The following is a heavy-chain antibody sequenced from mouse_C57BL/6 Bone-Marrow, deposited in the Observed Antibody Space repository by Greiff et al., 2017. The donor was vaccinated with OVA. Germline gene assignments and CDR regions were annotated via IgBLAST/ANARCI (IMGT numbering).Heavy chain of an antibody. D-gene: IGHD1-1*01. V-gene: IGHV5-9*01. J-gene: IGHJ1*03. CDR1: GFTFSSYT. CDR3: AREYYGSRGYFDV. Sequence: EVQGVESGGGLVKPGGSLKLSCAASGFTFSSYTMSWVRQTPEKRLEWVATISGGGGNTYYPDSVKGRFTISRDNAKNTLYLQMSSLRSEDTALYYCAREYYGSRGYFDVWGTGTTVTVSS. CDR2: ISGGGGNT.